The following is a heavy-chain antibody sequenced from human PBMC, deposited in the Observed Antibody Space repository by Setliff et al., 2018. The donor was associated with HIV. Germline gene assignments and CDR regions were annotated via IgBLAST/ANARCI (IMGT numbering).Heavy chain of an antibody. Sequence: VKVYCKASGGTFSSYAISWVRQAPGQGLEWMGGIIPIFGTANYAQKFQGRVTITTDESTSTAYMELSSLRSEDTAVYYCAREARIPSGPDWYFDLWGRGTLVTVSS. J-gene: IGHJ2*01. CDR1: GGTFSSYA. CDR3: AREARIPSGPDWYFDL. CDR2: IIPIFGTA. D-gene: IGHD3-10*01. V-gene: IGHV1-69*05.